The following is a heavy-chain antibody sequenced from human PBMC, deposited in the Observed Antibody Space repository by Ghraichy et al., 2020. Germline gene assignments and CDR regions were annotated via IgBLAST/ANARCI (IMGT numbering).Heavy chain of an antibody. CDR1: GFTVSTNY. D-gene: IGHD4-23*01. Sequence: GGSLRLSCAAFGFTVSTNYMNWVRQAPGKGLEWVSVLHTSGRTYYADSVRGRFTVSRDNSKNTLYLQMDSLRGEDSAVYYCARDRPYGGTGDFDYWGQGTLVTVSS. CDR3: ARDRPYGGTGDFDY. J-gene: IGHJ4*02. V-gene: IGHV3-66*03. CDR2: LHTSGRT.